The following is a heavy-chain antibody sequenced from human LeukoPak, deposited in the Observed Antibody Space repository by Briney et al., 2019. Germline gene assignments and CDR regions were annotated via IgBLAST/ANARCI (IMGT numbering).Heavy chain of an antibody. V-gene: IGHV4-59*08. Sequence: SETLSLTCTVSGGSISSYYWSWIRQPPGKGLEWIGYIYYSGGTNYNPSLKSRVTISVDTSKNQFSLKLSSVTAADTAVYYCARHGRGYSYGYLFDYWGQGTLVTVSS. CDR1: GGSISSYY. D-gene: IGHD5-18*01. CDR2: IYYSGGT. CDR3: ARHGRGYSYGYLFDY. J-gene: IGHJ4*02.